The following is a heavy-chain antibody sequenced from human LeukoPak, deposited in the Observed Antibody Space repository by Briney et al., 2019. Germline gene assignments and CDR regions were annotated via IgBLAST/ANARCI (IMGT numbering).Heavy chain of an antibody. CDR3: ARHFGYNYGHVDY. CDR2: IYFGGSS. J-gene: IGHJ4*02. Sequence: SETLSLTCTVSGGSISSSSYYWDWIRQPPGKGLEWIGSIYFGGSSYYNPSLKSRVTISVDTSRNQFSLKLSSVTAADTAVYYCARHFGYNYGHVDYWGQGTLVTVSS. D-gene: IGHD5-18*01. V-gene: IGHV4-39*01. CDR1: GGSISSSSYY.